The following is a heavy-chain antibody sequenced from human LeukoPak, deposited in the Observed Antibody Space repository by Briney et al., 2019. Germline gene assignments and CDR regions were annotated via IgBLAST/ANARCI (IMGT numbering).Heavy chain of an antibody. V-gene: IGHV3-23*01. J-gene: IGHJ1*01. CDR2: ISATGSTT. CDR1: GFTFSTYA. D-gene: IGHD6-19*01. Sequence: QAGGSLRLSCAASGFTFSTYAMTWVRQAPGKGLESVSLISATGSTTYYAESVRGRFTISRDNSKNTLYLQMNSLRAEDTAVYYCAKMEVAVAGKGYFQHWGQGTLVTVSS. CDR3: AKMEVAVAGKGYFQH.